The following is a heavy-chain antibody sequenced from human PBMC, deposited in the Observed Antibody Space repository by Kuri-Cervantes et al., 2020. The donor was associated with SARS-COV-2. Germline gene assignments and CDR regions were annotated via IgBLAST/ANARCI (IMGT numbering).Heavy chain of an antibody. CDR2: IGPSGTTK. Sequence: GESLKISCTASGFIFSDYYMTWIRQAPGKGLEWVSNIGPSGTTKYYADSVKGRFTVSRDNSKNTLYLQMNSLRAEDTAVYYCASEDNIMDYWGQGTLVTVSS. J-gene: IGHJ4*02. D-gene: IGHD3-16*01. CDR1: GFIFSDYY. V-gene: IGHV3-11*04. CDR3: ASEDNIMDY.